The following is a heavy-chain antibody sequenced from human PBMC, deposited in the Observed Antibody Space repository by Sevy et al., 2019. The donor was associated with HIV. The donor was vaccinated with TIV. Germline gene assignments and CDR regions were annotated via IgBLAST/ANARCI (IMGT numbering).Heavy chain of an antibody. CDR3: TRWSGFQSIFGY. J-gene: IGHJ4*02. CDR1: GFTFGDYS. V-gene: IGHV3-49*04. CDR2: IKSKASGETT. D-gene: IGHD3-3*01. Sequence: GGSLRLSCTASGFTFGDYSMSWVRQAPGKGLEWVTFIKSKASGETTENAASVKGRFSVSRDDSKNIAYLQMNNLKTEDTAIYYCTRWSGFQSIFGYWGQGTLVTVSS.